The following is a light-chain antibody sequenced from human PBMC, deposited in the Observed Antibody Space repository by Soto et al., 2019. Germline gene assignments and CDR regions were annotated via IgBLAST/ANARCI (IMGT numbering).Light chain of an antibody. Sequence: DIVMTQSPLTLAVTLGQPASISCRSSHSLVFGDGNTYLNWFQQRPGQSPRRLIYKVSRRDSGVPERFSGSESGTDLTLTISRVEAEDVEVYYCLHTEQWPWTFGQGNTVEIK. CDR3: LHTEQWPWT. J-gene: IGKJ1*01. V-gene: IGKV2-30*01. CDR1: HSLVFGDGNTY. CDR2: KVS.